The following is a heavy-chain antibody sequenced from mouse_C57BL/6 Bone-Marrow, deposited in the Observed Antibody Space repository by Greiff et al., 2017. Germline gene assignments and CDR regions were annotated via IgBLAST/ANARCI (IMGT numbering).Heavy chain of an antibody. CDR1: GYAFTSYV. Sequence: VQLQQSGPELVKPGASVKLSCKASGYAFTSYVINWVKQRPGQGLEWIGWIYPRDGSTKYNEKFKGKATLTVDTSSSTAYMELSSLTSEDSAVYFCARTKNYYDYEDDFDYWGQGTTRTVSS. D-gene: IGHD2-4*01. V-gene: IGHV1-85*01. J-gene: IGHJ2*01. CDR3: ARTKNYYDYEDDFDY. CDR2: IYPRDGST.